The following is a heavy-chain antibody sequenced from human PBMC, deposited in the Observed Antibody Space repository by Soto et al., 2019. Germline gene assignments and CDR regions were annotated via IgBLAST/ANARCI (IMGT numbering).Heavy chain of an antibody. V-gene: IGHV3-30*18. CDR3: AKDRLANSGFDYHDY. D-gene: IGHD5-12*01. Sequence: GGSLRLSCAASGFTLTSFAMHWVRQAPGKGLEWVALISPDGSGKYYADSVRGRFTISRDDSENTLYLQMNSLKTEDTSVYFCAKDRLANSGFDYHDYWGQGTLVTVSS. CDR2: ISPDGSGK. CDR1: GFTLTSFA. J-gene: IGHJ4*02.